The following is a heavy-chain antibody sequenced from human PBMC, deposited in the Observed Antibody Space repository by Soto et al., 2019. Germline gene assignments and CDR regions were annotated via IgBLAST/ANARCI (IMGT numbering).Heavy chain of an antibody. D-gene: IGHD6-13*01. CDR2: MNPNSGNT. Sequence: QVQLVQSGAEVKKPGASVKVSCKASGYTFTSYDINWVRQATGQGLEWMGWMNPNSGNTGYAQKFQGRVTLTRNTSMSTAYRELSSLRCVDTAVYYCARRGYSSSWYYYYYYGMDVWGQGTTVTVSS. V-gene: IGHV1-8*01. CDR3: ARRGYSSSWYYYYYYGMDV. J-gene: IGHJ6*02. CDR1: GYTFTSYD.